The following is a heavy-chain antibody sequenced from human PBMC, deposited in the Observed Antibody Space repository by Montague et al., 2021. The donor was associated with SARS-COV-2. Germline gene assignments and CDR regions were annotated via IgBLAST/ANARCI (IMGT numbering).Heavy chain of an antibody. CDR1: GFTFDDYA. CDR3: AKAQSLSVTLRYFDS. D-gene: IGHD4-11*01. Sequence: SRRFSCGASGFTFDDYAMHLFRQAPGRGLEWVSGINWNSGTIYYADSVKGRFTISRDNAKNSLSLQMDSLRAEDTALYYCAKAQSLSVTLRYFDSWGQGTLVTVSS. J-gene: IGHJ4*02. V-gene: IGHV3-9*01. CDR2: INWNSGTI.